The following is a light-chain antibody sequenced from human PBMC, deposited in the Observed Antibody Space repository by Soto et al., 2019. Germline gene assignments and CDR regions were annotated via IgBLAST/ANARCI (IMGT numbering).Light chain of an antibody. V-gene: IGKV3-15*01. CDR1: QSVSSN. CDR3: QQYNNWPPYT. CDR2: GAS. Sequence: EIVMTQSPATLSVSPGERATLSCRASQSVSSNLAWYQQKPGQAPRLLIYGASRRATGIPARFSGSGSGTEFTLTISSLQSEDFAVYYCQQYNNWPPYTFGQGTKLEIK. J-gene: IGKJ2*01.